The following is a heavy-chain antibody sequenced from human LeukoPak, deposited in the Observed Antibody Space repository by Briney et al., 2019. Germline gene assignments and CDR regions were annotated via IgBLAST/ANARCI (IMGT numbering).Heavy chain of an antibody. Sequence: GESLKISCQAFGYSFTSYWIGWVRQMPGKGLDCMGIIYPGDSDVRYSPSFQGQVTISADKSISTAYLQWSSLKASDTAMYYCARIPSFDFWSGSLFYYFDYWGQGTLVTVSS. J-gene: IGHJ4*02. CDR1: GYSFTSYW. D-gene: IGHD3-3*01. CDR2: IYPGDSDV. CDR3: ARIPSFDFWSGSLFYYFDY. V-gene: IGHV5-51*01.